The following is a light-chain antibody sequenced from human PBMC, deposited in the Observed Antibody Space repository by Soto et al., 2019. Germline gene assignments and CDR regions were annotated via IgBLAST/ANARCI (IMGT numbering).Light chain of an antibody. CDR3: QQHNSLSLC. V-gene: IGKV1-5*03. CDR1: ESISRW. J-gene: IGKJ5*01. CDR2: KAS. Sequence: DMEMTLSPAALAATVGDRVTSTCRASESISRWLAWYQQKPGKAPKLLIYKASSLESGVPSRFSGSGSGTEFTLTINSLQADDRASYYCQQHNSLSLCFGEGTRLEIK.